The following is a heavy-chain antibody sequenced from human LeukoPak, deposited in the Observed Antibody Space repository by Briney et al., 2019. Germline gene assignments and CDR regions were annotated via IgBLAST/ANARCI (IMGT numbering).Heavy chain of an antibody. CDR1: GFTFSSYG. Sequence: PGGSLRLSCAASGFTFSSYGMHWVRQAPGKGLEWVAVIWYDGSNKYYADSVKGRFTISRDNSKNTLYLQMNSLRAEDTAVYYCAKLGLYYYDSSGYSLRGGYWGQGTLVTVSS. CDR2: IWYDGSNK. D-gene: IGHD3-22*01. CDR3: AKLGLYYYDSSGYSLRGGY. J-gene: IGHJ4*02. V-gene: IGHV3-33*06.